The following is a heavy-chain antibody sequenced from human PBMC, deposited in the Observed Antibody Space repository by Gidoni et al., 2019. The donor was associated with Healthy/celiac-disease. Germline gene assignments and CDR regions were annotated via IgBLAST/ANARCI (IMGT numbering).Heavy chain of an antibody. CDR1: VGAVRGYY. CDR3: ARGVLVIKGYYYYDGMDV. D-gene: IGHD3-9*01. J-gene: IGHJ6*02. Sequence: QVPLQQWGAGLLKPSESRSRTCAVYVGAVRGYYRIWIRQPPGKGLEWIGEINHSVRTNSNPSLTSRVTISVDTSKNQCSLKLSSVSAADTAVYYCARGVLVIKGYYYYDGMDVWGQGTTVTVSS. V-gene: IGHV4-34*01. CDR2: INHSVRT.